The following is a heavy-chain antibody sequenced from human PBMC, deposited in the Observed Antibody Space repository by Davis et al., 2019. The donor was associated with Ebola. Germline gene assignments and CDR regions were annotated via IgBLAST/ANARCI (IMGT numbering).Heavy chain of an antibody. D-gene: IGHD3-3*01. CDR2: ISGTSTYT. V-gene: IGHV3-23*01. Sequence: PGGSLRLSCAASGFTFSSFAMRWVRQAPGKGLEWVSTISGTSTYTYYADSVKGRFTISRDNAKNSLYLQMNSLRDEDTAVYYCARGGFLEWLPPYGYFDLWGRGTLVTVSS. J-gene: IGHJ2*01. CDR1: GFTFSSFA. CDR3: ARGGFLEWLPPYGYFDL.